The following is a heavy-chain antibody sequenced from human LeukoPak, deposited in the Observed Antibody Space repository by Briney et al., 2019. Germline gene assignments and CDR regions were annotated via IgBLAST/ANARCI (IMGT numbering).Heavy chain of an antibody. CDR1: GYTFISYD. J-gene: IGHJ6*03. Sequence: ASVKVSCKASGYTFISYDINWVRQATGQGLEWMGWMNPNNGNAGYAQKFQARVTITRDTSISTAYIELSSLRSEDTAVYYCARVPRGYDGYRRSIYYYYMDVWGNGTTVTVSS. V-gene: IGHV1-8*03. D-gene: IGHD5-12*01. CDR3: ARVPRGYDGYRRSIYYYYMDV. CDR2: MNPNNGNA.